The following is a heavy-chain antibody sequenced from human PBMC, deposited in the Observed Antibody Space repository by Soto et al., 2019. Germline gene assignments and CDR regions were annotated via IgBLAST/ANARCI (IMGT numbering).Heavy chain of an antibody. CDR3: AREIGSGYRDY. Sequence: ASVKVSCKASGYTFTRSGISWVRQAPGQGLEWMGWISTYNGDTNYAQTFQGRVTMTTDTSTSTAYMELRSLRSDDTAVYYCAREIGSGYRDYWGQGTLVTVSS. D-gene: IGHD5-12*01. V-gene: IGHV1-18*01. J-gene: IGHJ4*02. CDR1: GYTFTRSG. CDR2: ISTYNGDT.